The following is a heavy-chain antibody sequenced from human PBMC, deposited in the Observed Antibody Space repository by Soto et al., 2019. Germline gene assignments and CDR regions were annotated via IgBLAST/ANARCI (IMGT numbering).Heavy chain of an antibody. Sequence: SVKVSCKASGGTFSSYAISWVRQAPGQGLEWMGGIIPIFGTANYAQKFQGRVTITADESTSTAYMELGSLRSEDTAVYYCARANYYDSSGYYYYFDYWGQGTLVTVSS. CDR3: ARANYYDSSGYYYYFDY. J-gene: IGHJ4*02. V-gene: IGHV1-69*13. D-gene: IGHD3-22*01. CDR2: IIPIFGTA. CDR1: GGTFSSYA.